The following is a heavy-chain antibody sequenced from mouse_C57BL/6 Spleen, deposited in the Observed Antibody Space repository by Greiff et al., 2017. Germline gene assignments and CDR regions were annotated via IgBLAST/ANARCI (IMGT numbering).Heavy chain of an antibody. Sequence: QVQLQQPGAELVRPGSSVKLSCKASGYTFSSYWMHWVKQRPIQGLEWIGNIGPSDSETHYNQTFKAKATLTVAKSSSTAYMQLSSLTSEDSAVYYCARDYDYDGDYWGTGSTLTVSS. CDR2: IGPSDSET. D-gene: IGHD2-4*01. CDR3: ARDYDYDGDY. CDR1: GYTFSSYW. V-gene: IGHV1-52*01. J-gene: IGHJ2*01.